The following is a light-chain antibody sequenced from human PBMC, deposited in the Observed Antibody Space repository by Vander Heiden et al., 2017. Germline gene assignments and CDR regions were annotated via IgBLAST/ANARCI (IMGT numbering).Light chain of an antibody. CDR1: QSVSNY. J-gene: IGKJ4*01. V-gene: IGKV3-11*01. CDR2: DAS. Sequence: EIVLTQSPATRSLSPGERATLSCRTSQSVSNYLAWYQHKPCQAPRLLISDASNRAAGIPARFSGSGSATDFTLTISSLEPDDSAVYYSQPRSNWPQGVTFGGWTKVELK. CDR3: QPRSNWPQGVT.